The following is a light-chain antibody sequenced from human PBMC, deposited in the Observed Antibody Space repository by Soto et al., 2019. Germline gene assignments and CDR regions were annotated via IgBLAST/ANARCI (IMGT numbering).Light chain of an antibody. Sequence: EIVLTQSPATLSLSPGERATLSCRASQSVSSYLAWYQQKPGQAPRLLIYDASNRATGIPARFSGSGSGTDFTLTISSLEPEDFAVYYCQQRSNWNTFGQGTRLGIK. J-gene: IGKJ5*01. V-gene: IGKV3-11*01. CDR3: QQRSNWNT. CDR2: DAS. CDR1: QSVSSY.